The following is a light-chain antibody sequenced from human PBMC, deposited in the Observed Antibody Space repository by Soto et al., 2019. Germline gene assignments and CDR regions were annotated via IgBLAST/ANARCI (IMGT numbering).Light chain of an antibody. J-gene: IGKJ3*01. CDR3: QQYANSPFT. CDR2: GTS. CDR1: QSISAGY. V-gene: IGKV3-20*01. Sequence: EIVLTQSPGTLSLSPGERATLSCRASQSISAGYLAWYQQNPGQAPRLLIFGTSIRATDIPDRFRGSGSETDFTLTISRLEPEDFAVYYCQQYANSPFTFGPGTTVDIK.